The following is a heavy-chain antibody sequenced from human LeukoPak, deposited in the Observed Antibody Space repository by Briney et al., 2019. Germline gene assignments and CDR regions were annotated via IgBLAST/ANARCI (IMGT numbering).Heavy chain of an antibody. CDR1: GFTFSNYA. J-gene: IGHJ4*02. Sequence: PGGSLRLSCAASGFTFSNYAMSWVRQAPGKGLEWVSAISGSGGSTYYADSVKGRFTISRDNSKNTLYLQMNSLRAEDTAVYYCAKANYDILTGYPSWVPDYWGRGTLVTVSS. V-gene: IGHV3-23*01. CDR2: ISGSGGST. CDR3: AKANYDILTGYPSWVPDY. D-gene: IGHD3-9*01.